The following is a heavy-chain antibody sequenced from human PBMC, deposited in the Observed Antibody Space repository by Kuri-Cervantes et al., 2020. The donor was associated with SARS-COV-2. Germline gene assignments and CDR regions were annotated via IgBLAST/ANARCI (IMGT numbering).Heavy chain of an antibody. D-gene: IGHD2-15*01. J-gene: IGHJ5*02. CDR1: GGSISSYY. CDR3: AREGYCNATTCNANWFDP. Sequence: SETLSLTCTVSGGSISSYYWSWIRQPPGKGLEWIGYIYYSGSTNYNPSLKSRVTISVDTSKNQFSLKLSSVTAADTAVYYCAREGYCNATTCNANWFDPWGQGTLVTVSS. V-gene: IGHV4-59*08. CDR2: IYYSGST.